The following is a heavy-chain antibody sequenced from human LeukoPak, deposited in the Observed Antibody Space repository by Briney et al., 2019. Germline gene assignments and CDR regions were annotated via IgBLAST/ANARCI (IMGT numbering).Heavy chain of an antibody. Sequence: PGGSLRLSCAASGFTFSSYSMNWVRQAPGKGLEWVSYISSSSSTIYYADSVKGRFTISRDNAKNSLYLQMNSLRAGDTAVYYCARDPLSGYYANWFDPWGQGTLVTVSS. CDR3: ARDPLSGYYANWFDP. V-gene: IGHV3-48*01. J-gene: IGHJ5*02. CDR2: ISSSSSTI. D-gene: IGHD3-22*01. CDR1: GFTFSSYS.